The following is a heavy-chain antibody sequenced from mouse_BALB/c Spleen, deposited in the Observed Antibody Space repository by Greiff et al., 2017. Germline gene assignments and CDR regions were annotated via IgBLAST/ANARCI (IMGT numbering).Heavy chain of an antibody. CDR1: GFTFSDFY. J-gene: IGHJ1*01. CDR2: SRNKANDYTT. Sequence: EVKVVESGGGLVQPGGSLRLSCATSGFTFSDFYMEWVRQPPGKRLEWIAASRNKANDYTTEYSASVKGRFIVSRDTSQSILYLQMNALRAEDTAIYYCARRGYDWYFDVWGAGTTVTVSS. V-gene: IGHV7-1*02. CDR3: ARRGYDWYFDV. D-gene: IGHD2-2*01.